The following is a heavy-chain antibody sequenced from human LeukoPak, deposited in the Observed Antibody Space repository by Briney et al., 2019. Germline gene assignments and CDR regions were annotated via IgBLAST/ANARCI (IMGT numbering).Heavy chain of an antibody. CDR3: ARDKVYWYFDL. CDR2: ISYDGSNK. Sequence: PGGSLRLSCAASGFTFSSYGMHWVRQAPGKGLEWVAVISYDGSNKYYADSVKGRFTISRDNSKNTLYLQMNSLRAEDTAVYYCARDKVYWYFDLWGRGTLVTVSS. CDR1: GFTFSSYG. J-gene: IGHJ2*01. V-gene: IGHV3-30*03.